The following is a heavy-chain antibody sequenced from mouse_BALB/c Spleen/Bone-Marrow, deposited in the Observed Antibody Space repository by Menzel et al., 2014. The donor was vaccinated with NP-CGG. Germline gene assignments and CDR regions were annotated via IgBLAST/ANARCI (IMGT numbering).Heavy chain of an antibody. J-gene: IGHJ2*01. CDR1: GFTFSYYA. Sequence: EVKVVDSGGGLVKPGGSLKLSCAASGFTFSYYAMSWVRQSPEKRLEWVAEISSGGSYTYYPDTVTGRFTISRDNAKNTLYLEMSSLRSEDTAMYYCVRDSSGYFDYWGQGTTLTVSS. CDR3: VRDSSGYFDY. V-gene: IGHV5-9-4*01. D-gene: IGHD3-1*01. CDR2: ISSGGSYT.